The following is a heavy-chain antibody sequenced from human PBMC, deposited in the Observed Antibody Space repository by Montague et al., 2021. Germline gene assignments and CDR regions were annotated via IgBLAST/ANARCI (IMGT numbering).Heavy chain of an antibody. J-gene: IGHJ5*02. CDR1: SGSIFHAH. V-gene: IGHV4-59*08. CDR3: AKQDYFVSGTSYKGFDP. CDR2: MFYGGAT. Sequence: SDTLSLTPTVSSGSIFHAHWSWVRQPPGKGLEWLGSMFYGGATSXNPSLKSRVTMSIDTSTNQFSLKLSFVTAADTAVYYCAKQDYFVSGTSYKGFDPWGQGILVTVSS. D-gene: IGHD3-10*01.